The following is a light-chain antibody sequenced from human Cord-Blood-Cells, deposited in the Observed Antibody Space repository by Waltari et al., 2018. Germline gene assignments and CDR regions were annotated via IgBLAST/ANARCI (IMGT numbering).Light chain of an antibody. Sequence: QSALTQPAAVSGSPGQSLPIACPGTSSDAGGYHYVPWYQQPPGKAPKLMIYDVSKMPSGVSNRFSGSKSGNTASLTISGLQAEDEADYYCSSYTSSSTWVFGGGTKLTVL. V-gene: IGLV2-14*01. CDR2: DVS. CDR1: SSDAGGYHY. J-gene: IGLJ3*02. CDR3: SSYTSSSTWV.